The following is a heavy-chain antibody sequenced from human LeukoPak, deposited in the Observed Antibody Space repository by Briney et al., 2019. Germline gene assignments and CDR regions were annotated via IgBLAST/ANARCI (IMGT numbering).Heavy chain of an antibody. V-gene: IGHV1-24*01. J-gene: IGHJ4*02. D-gene: IGHD3-10*01. CDR3: ASRVIMDY. Sequence: ASVKVSCKASGYTFTSYGISWVRQAPGKGLEWMGGFDPEDGETIYAQKFQGRVTMTEDTSTDTAYMELSSLRSEDTAVYYCASRVIMDYWGQGTLVTVSS. CDR1: GYTFTSYG. CDR2: FDPEDGET.